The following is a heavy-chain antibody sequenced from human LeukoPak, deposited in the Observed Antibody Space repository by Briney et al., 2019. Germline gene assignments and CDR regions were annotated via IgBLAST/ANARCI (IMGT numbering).Heavy chain of an antibody. V-gene: IGHV3-30*02. CDR1: GFTFSGYG. Sequence: GGSLRLSCAASGFTFSGYGMHWVRQAPGKGLEWVAFIRNDGSNKYYAGSMKGRFTISRDNSKNTLYLQINSLRTEDTAIYYCAKDNILTGYSLDYWGQGTLVTVSS. CDR2: IRNDGSNK. D-gene: IGHD3-9*01. CDR3: AKDNILTGYSLDY. J-gene: IGHJ4*02.